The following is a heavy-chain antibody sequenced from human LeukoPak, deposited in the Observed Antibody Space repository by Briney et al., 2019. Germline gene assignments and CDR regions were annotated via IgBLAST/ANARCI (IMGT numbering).Heavy chain of an antibody. CDR1: GFTFSSYA. CDR3: AKNSYLNYYDSSGYYYHAFDI. V-gene: IGHV3-23*01. J-gene: IGHJ3*02. CDR2: ISGSGGSI. Sequence: GGSLRLSCAASGFTFSSYAMSWVRQAPGKGLEWVSGISGSGGSIYYADSVKGRFTISRDNSKNTLYLQMNSLRVEDTAVYYCAKNSYLNYYDSSGYYYHAFDIWGQETMVTVSS. D-gene: IGHD3-22*01.